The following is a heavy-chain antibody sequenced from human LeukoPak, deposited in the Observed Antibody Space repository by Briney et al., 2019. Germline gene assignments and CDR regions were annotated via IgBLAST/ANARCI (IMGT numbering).Heavy chain of an antibody. CDR1: GYTFTTYP. J-gene: IGHJ4*02. Sequence: WASVKVSCKASGYTFTTYPIHWLRQAPGQRLEWMGWINAGNGNTKYSQKFQGRVTITRDTSASTVYMELSSLRSEDTAVYYCARADATGISAAGTEDKWGQGTLVTVSS. CDR2: INAGNGNT. V-gene: IGHV1-3*01. D-gene: IGHD6-13*01. CDR3: ARADATGISAAGTEDK.